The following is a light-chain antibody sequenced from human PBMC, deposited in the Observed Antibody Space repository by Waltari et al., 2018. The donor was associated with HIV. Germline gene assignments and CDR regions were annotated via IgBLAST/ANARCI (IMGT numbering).Light chain of an antibody. CDR1: YSNIGSNT. Sequence: QSLLPQPPSASGTPGQRVTISCSGSYSNIGSNTVNWHQKLPGSAPKDLIYNNDKRPSGVPDRCSASKSGTSASLAISGLQSEYHGDYDCASWYDKLDGWVFGGGTRLTVL. J-gene: IGLJ3*02. CDR3: ASWYDKLDGWV. V-gene: IGLV1-44*01. CDR2: NND.